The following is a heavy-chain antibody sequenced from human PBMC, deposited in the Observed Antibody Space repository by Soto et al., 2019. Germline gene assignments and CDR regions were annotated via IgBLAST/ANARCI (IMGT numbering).Heavy chain of an antibody. D-gene: IGHD6-19*01. CDR3: ARDRSGPKPPNWFDP. CDR2: INAGNGNT. Sequence: ASVKVSCKASGYTFTSYAMHWVRQAPGQRLEWMGWINAGNGNTKYSQKFQGRVTITRDTSASTAYMELSSLRSEDTAVYYCARDRSGPKPPNWFDPWGQGTLVTVSS. CDR1: GYTFTSYA. J-gene: IGHJ5*02. V-gene: IGHV1-3*01.